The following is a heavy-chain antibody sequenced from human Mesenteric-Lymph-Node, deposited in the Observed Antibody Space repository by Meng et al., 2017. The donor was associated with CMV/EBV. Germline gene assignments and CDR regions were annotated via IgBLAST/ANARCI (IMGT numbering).Heavy chain of an antibody. D-gene: IGHD5-18*01. CDR3: AKEGDTAMVSYFDY. CDR1: GFTFDDYA. CDR2: ISWDGGST. V-gene: IGHV3-43D*03. Sequence: GGSLRLSCAASGFTFDDYAMHWVRQAPGKGLEWVSLISWDGGSTYYADSVKGRFTISRDNSKNSLYLQMNSLRAEDTALYYCAKEGDTAMVSYFDYWGQGTLVTVSS. J-gene: IGHJ4*02.